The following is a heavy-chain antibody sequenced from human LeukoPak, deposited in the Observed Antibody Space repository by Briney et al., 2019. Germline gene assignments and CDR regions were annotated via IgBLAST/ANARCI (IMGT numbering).Heavy chain of an antibody. J-gene: IGHJ4*02. V-gene: IGHV3-72*01. CDR2: TRNKANSYTT. CDR3: AKDLGSSIV. D-gene: IGHD6-13*01. CDR1: GFTFSDQY. Sequence: GGSLRLSCAASGFTFSDQYMDWVRQAPGKGLEWVGLTRNKANSYTTEYAASVKGRFTISRDNSKNTLYLQMNSLRAEDTAVYYCAKDLGSSIVWGQGTLVTVSS.